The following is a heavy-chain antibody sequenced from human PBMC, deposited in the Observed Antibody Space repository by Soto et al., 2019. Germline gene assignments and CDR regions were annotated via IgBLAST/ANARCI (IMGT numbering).Heavy chain of an antibody. CDR2: ISAYNGNT. CDR3: ERDGYSSSPGLVDY. Sequence: ASVKVSCKASAYTFTSYVISWVRQAPGQGLEWMGWISAYNGNTNYAQKLQGRVTMTTDTSTSTAYMELRSLGSDDTAVYYCERDGYSSSPGLVDYWGQGTLVTVSS. J-gene: IGHJ4*02. CDR1: AYTFTSYV. V-gene: IGHV1-18*01. D-gene: IGHD6-6*01.